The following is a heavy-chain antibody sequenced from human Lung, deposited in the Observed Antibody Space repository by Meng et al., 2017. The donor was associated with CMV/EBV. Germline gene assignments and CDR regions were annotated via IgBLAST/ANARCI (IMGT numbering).Heavy chain of an antibody. CDR2: MNPNSGNT. CDR3: ARATDFWSGWWFDP. CDR1: GYTFTSFD. V-gene: IGHV1-8*02. Sequence: ASXXVSCKASGYTFTSFDINWVRQATGQGPEWMGWMNPNSGNTGYAQKFQGRVTLTRDTSISTAYMELSSLGSEDTAMYFCARATDFWSGWWFDPWGQGAXVTVSS. J-gene: IGHJ5*02. D-gene: IGHD3-3*01.